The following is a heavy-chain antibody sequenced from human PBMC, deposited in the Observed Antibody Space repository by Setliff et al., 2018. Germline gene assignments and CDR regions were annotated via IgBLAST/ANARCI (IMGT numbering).Heavy chain of an antibody. V-gene: IGHV1-18*01. CDR2: ITNYNGKT. D-gene: IGHD3-3*01. J-gene: IGHJ4*02. CDR3: ATRTPVTFSGVVTTV. Sequence: ASVKVSCKASGLAFTTFSISWVRQAPGQGLEWMGWITNYNGKTDYAQKFQDRVILTTDTSTNTAYMELRNLRPDDKAIYYCATRTPVTFSGVVTTVWGQGSLVTVSS. CDR1: GLAFTTFS.